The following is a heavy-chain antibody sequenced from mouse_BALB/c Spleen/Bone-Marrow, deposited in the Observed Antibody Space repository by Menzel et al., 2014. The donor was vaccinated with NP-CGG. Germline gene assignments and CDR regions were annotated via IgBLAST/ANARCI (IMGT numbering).Heavy chain of an antibody. V-gene: IGHV5-17*02. CDR3: TRGGNWDDFDY. CDR2: ISSGSSTI. Sequence: EVKLMESGRGLVQPGGSRKLSCAASGFTFSSFGMHWVRQAPEKGLEWVAYISSGSSTIFYADTVKGRFTVSRDNPKNTLFLQMTSLRSEDTAMYYCTRGGNWDDFDYWGQGTTLTVSS. D-gene: IGHD4-1*01. J-gene: IGHJ2*01. CDR1: GFTFSSFG.